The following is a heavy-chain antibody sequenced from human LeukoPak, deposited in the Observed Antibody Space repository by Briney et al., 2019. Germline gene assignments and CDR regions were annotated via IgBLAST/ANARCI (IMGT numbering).Heavy chain of an antibody. CDR1: GYTFTSYG. V-gene: IGHV1-18*01. J-gene: IGHJ6*02. D-gene: IGHD3-10*01. CDR2: ISAYNGNT. CDR3: AMGSENAFYGSGSYYNDYYYYYGMDV. Sequence: GASVKVSCKASGYTFTSYGIIWVRQAPGQGLEWMGWISAYNGNTNYAQKLQGRVTMTTDTSTSTAYMELRSLRSDDTAVYYCAMGSENAFYGSGSYYNDYYYYYGMDVWGQGTTVTVSS.